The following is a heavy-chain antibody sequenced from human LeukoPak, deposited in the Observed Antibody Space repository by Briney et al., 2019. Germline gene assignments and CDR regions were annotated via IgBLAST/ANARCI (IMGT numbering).Heavy chain of an antibody. CDR1: GYTFTNYF. CDR3: ARGGAQLWFSSDDY. D-gene: IGHD5-18*01. CDR2: IDPSGGGT. V-gene: IGHV1-46*01. Sequence: GASVKVSCKASGYTFTNYFIHWVRQAPGQGLEWMGIIDPSGGGTTYAQKFQGRVTMTRDTSTSTVYMDLSSLRSGDTAVYYCARGGAQLWFSSDDYWGQGTLVTASS. J-gene: IGHJ4*02.